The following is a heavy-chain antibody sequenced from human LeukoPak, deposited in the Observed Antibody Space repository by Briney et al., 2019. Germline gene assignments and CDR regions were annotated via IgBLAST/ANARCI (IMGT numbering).Heavy chain of an antibody. Sequence: PGGSLRLSCAASGFTFNTYTMNWVRQAPGKGLEWVSYISGSSGIIDYADSVRGRFTISRDNAKNTLYLQMNSLRAEDTAVYYCARVQGHPPNGLDVWAKGQWSPSPQ. J-gene: IGHJ3*01. CDR2: ISGSSGII. CDR1: GFTFNTYT. CDR3: ARVQGHPPNGLDV. D-gene: IGHD2-8*01. V-gene: IGHV3-48*04.